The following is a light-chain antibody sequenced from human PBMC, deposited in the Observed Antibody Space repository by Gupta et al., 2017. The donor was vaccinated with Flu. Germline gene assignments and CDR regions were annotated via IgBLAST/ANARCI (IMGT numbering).Light chain of an antibody. V-gene: IGKV1-39*01. Sequence: GDSATTSRRGSRIVSNFLNCHQNTPRKAPRLLNSAASTLQGGVPSMCGSSGSGNVFTLTINSLQREDFATYYCHQGYFPPHTFGRGTTVDIK. J-gene: IGKJ3*01. CDR1: RIVSNF. CDR3: HQGYFPPHT. CDR2: AAS.